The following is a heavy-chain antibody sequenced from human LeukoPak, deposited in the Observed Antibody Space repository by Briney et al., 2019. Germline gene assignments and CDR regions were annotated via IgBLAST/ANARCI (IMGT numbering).Heavy chain of an antibody. CDR2: IIPIFGTA. V-gene: IGHV1-69*13. CDR1: GGTFSSYA. D-gene: IGHD3-3*01. Sequence: VASVKVSCKASGGTFSSYAISWVRQAPGQGLEWMGGIIPIFGTANYAQKFQGRVTITADESTSTAYMELSSLRSEDTAVYYCARVRLPFGVVTPGYYYYYYMDVWGKGTTVTVSS. J-gene: IGHJ6*03. CDR3: ARVRLPFGVVTPGYYYYYYMDV.